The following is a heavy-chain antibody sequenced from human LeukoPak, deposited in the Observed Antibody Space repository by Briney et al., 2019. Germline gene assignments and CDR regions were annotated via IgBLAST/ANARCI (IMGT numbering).Heavy chain of an antibody. J-gene: IGHJ4*02. CDR3: ARDDTAVAGTELDF. CDR1: GFTFSNYN. D-gene: IGHD6-19*01. CDR2: ISSSSTNI. Sequence: GGSLRLSCAASGFTFSNYNMNWVRQAPGKGLEWVSYISSSSTNIYYTDSVMGRFTISRDNAKNSMYLQMNSLRAEDTAVYYCARDDTAVAGTELDFWGQGTLVTVSS. V-gene: IGHV3-21*01.